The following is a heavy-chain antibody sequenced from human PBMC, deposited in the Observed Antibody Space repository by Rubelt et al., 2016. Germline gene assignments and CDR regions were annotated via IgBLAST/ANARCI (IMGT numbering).Heavy chain of an antibody. V-gene: IGHV4-4*07. CDR1: GGSISSYY. J-gene: IGHJ2*01. Sequence: QVQLQESGPGLVKPSETLSLTCTVSGGSISSYYWSWIRQPAGKGLEWIGRIYTSGSTNYNPSLKSRVTMSVDTSKNQFSLKLGSGTAAGTAVYYCARDLVVGYYGSGRQAYFDLWGRGTLVTVSS. CDR2: IYTSGST. D-gene: IGHD3-10*01. CDR3: ARDLVVGYYGSGRQAYFDL.